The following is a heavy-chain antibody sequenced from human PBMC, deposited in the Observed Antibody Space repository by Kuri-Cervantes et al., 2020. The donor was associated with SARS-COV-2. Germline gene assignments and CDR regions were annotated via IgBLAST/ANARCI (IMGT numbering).Heavy chain of an antibody. CDR3: ARAMHGGSYSFLYY. D-gene: IGHD1-26*01. V-gene: IGHV4-4*02. Sequence: SCAVSGGSISSSNWWSWVRQPPGKGLEWIGEIYHSGSTNYNPSLKSRVTISVDKSKNQFSLKLSSVTAADTAVYYCARAMHGGSYSFLYYWGQGTLVTVSS. J-gene: IGHJ4*02. CDR2: IYHSGST. CDR1: GGSISSSNW.